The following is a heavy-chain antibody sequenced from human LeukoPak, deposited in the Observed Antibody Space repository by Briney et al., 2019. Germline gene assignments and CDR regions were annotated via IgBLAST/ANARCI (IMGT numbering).Heavy chain of an antibody. D-gene: IGHD5-12*01. CDR3: ARGTDMTPISGYYSFVY. CDR2: IYSGGST. J-gene: IGHJ4*02. V-gene: IGHV3-53*01. CDR1: GFTVSSNY. Sequence: GGSLRLSCAASGFTVSSNYMSWVRQAPGKGLEWVSVIYSGGSTYYADSVKGRFTISRDNSKNTLYLQMNSLRAEDTAVYYCARGTDMTPISGYYSFVYWGQGTLVSVSS.